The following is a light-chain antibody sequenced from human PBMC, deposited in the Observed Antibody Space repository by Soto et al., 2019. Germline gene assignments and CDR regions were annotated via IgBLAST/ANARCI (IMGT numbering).Light chain of an antibody. CDR2: WAS. CDR1: QSVLYSSNNKNY. J-gene: IGKJ1*01. V-gene: IGKV4-1*01. CDR3: QQYYSTPSWT. Sequence: DIVMTQSPDSLAVPLGERATINCKSSQSVLYSSNNKNYLAWYQQKPGQPPKLLIYWASTRESGVPDRFSGSGSGTDFTLTISSLQAEDVAVYYCQQYYSTPSWTFGQGTKV.